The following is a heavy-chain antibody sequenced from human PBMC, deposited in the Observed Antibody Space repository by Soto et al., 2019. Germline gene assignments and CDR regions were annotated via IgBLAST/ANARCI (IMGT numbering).Heavy chain of an antibody. V-gene: IGHV1-8*01. CDR2: MNPNSGNT. J-gene: IGHJ6*02. CDR3: ARTYRVGNGMDV. CDR1: GYTFTSYD. Sequence: QVQLEQSGAAVKKPGASVKVSCKTSGYTFTSYDINWVRQATGQGLEWMGWMNPNSGNTGYAQKFQGRVTMTRNTSISTAYMELSSLRSEDTAVYYCARTYRVGNGMDVWGQGTTVTVSS.